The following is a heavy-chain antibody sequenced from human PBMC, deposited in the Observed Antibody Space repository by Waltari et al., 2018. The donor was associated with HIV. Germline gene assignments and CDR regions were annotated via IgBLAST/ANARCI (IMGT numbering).Heavy chain of an antibody. D-gene: IGHD4-17*01. V-gene: IGHV4-61*02. CDR3: ARVSTVVTPYFDL. Sequence: QVQLQESGAGLVKPSQTLSLTCTVSGGSISSGSYYWGWYRQPAGKGLEWIGRSYTSGSTNYNPPLKSRGTISGDTAKTQFSRKLSSVTAADTAVYYCARVSTVVTPYFDLCGRGTLVTVSS. CDR1: GGSISSGSYY. J-gene: IGHJ2*01. CDR2: SYTSGST.